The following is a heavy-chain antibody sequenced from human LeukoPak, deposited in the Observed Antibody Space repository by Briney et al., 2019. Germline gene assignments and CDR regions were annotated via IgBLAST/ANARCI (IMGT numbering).Heavy chain of an antibody. V-gene: IGHV4-34*01. CDR1: GRSFSGYY. J-gene: IGHJ3*02. CDR3: ARDTYDAFDI. Sequence: SSESMSLTCVVDGRSFSGYYWSWNRHPPGEGMEGIVKSNHSGSTNYNPSHNSRVTISVTTSKNQFTLKLRSVTAADTAVYYSARDTYDAFDIWGQGKMATVSS. CDR2: SNHSGST. D-gene: IGHD2-2*02.